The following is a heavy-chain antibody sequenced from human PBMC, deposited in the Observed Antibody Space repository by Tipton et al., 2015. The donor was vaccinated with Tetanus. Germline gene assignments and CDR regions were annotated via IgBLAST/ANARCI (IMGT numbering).Heavy chain of an antibody. J-gene: IGHJ4*02. D-gene: IGHD5-12*01. CDR3: ARQGKTGYGIFDN. Sequence: TLSLTCAVSGDSTRNINYYWGWVRQPPGKGLEWLASIYYSGNTYYNPSLRSRLTISLDTAKNQISLKMQSVTGADTALYFGARQGKTGYGIFDNWGRGTQVPVSS. CDR1: GDSTRNINYY. V-gene: IGHV4-39*01. CDR2: IYYSGNT.